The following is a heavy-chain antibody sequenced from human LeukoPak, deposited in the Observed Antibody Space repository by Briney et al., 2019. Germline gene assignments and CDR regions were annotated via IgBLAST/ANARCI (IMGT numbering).Heavy chain of an antibody. J-gene: IGHJ4*02. CDR2: IYSGGNT. CDR1: GFTVSVNY. CDR3: TRDAGTRLKYSFGYGDY. V-gene: IGHV3-66*01. Sequence: GGSLRLSCAAFGFTVSVNYMSWVRQAPGKGLECVSVIYSGGNTYYADSVKGRFTISRDNSKNTLYLQMNSLRAEDTAVYYCTRDAGTRLKYSFGYGDYWGQGALVTVSS. D-gene: IGHD5-18*01.